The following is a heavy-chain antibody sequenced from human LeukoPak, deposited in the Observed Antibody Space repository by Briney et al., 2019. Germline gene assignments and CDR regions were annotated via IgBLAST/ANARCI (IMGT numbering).Heavy chain of an antibody. CDR3: AKVSSPPQYYDFWSGYLSPDY. CDR2: ISESGNNA. J-gene: IGHJ4*02. CDR1: GFTFSTCA. V-gene: IGHV3-23*02. D-gene: IGHD3-3*01. Sequence: GGSLRLSCAASGFTFSTCAMSWVRQAPGKGLEHVSFISESGNNAYYGDSVKGRFPISRDNSKNTLFLQMNSLRAEDTAVYYCAKVSSPPQYYDFWSGYLSPDYWGQGTPVTVSS.